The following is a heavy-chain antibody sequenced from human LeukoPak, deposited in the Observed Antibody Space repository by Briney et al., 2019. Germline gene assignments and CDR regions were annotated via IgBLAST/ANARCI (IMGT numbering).Heavy chain of an antibody. D-gene: IGHD5-18*01. J-gene: IGHJ4*02. CDR3: ATITTAMVTEDFDY. V-gene: IGHV4-30-4*02. CDR2: IYYSGST. CDR1: GGSISSGDYY. Sequence: PSETLSLTCSVSGGSISSGDYYWSWIRQPPGKGLEWIGYIYYSGSTYYNPSLKSRVTISVDTSKNQFSLKLSSVTAADTAVYYCATITTAMVTEDFDYWGQGTLVTVSS.